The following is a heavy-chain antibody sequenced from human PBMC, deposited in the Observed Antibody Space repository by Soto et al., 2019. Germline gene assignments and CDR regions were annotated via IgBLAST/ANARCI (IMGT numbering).Heavy chain of an antibody. J-gene: IGHJ5*02. D-gene: IGHD3-22*01. CDR3: ARDGIRYYDSSGYYERGNWFDP. V-gene: IGHV1-69*04. CDR2: IIPILGIA. Sequence: SVKVSCKASGGTLSIYTIIWVRQAPGQGLEWMGRIIPILGIANYAQKFQGRVTITADESTSTAYMELSSLRSEDTAVYYCARDGIRYYDSSGYYERGNWFDPWGQGTLVTVSS. CDR1: GGTLSIYT.